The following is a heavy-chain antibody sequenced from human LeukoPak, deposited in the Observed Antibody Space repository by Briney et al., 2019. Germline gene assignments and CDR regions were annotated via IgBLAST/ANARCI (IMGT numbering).Heavy chain of an antibody. CDR1: GYTFTSYG. J-gene: IGHJ4*02. Sequence: ASVKVSCKASGYTFTSYGISWVRQAPGQGLEWMGWISAYKGNTNYAQKLQGRVTMTTDTSTSAAYMELRSLRSDDTAVYYCARDLEVLGSSSHLTDWGQGTLVTVSS. CDR2: ISAYKGNT. CDR3: ARDLEVLGSSSHLTD. V-gene: IGHV1-18*01. D-gene: IGHD6-13*01.